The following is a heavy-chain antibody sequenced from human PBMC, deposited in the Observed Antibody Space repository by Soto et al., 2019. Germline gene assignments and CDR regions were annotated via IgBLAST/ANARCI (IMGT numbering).Heavy chain of an antibody. V-gene: IGHV4-31*02. J-gene: IGHJ6*03. CDR3: ARGYCSSTSCYRYYMDV. CDR1: GASITSGGYY. D-gene: IGHD2-2*01. CDR2: IYYSGST. Sequence: SETLSLTCNVSGASITSGGYYWSWIRQHPGKGLEWIGYIYYSGSTYYNPSLKSRVTISVDTSKNQFSLKLSSVTAADTAVYYCARGYCSSTSCYRYYMDVWGKGTTVTVSS.